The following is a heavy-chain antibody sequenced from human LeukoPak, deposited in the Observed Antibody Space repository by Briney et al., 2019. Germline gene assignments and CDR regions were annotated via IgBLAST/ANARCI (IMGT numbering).Heavy chain of an antibody. CDR1: GFTVSSNY. CDR2: IYSGGST. Sequence: PGGSLRLSCAASGFTVSSNYMCWVRQAPGKGLEWVSVIYSGGSTYYADSVKGRFTISRDNSKNTLYLQMNSLRAEDTAVYYCARDFSTTAAGPYYGSGSTDYWGQGTLVTVSS. CDR3: ARDFSTTAAGPYYGSGSTDY. D-gene: IGHD3-10*01. J-gene: IGHJ4*02. V-gene: IGHV3-66*01.